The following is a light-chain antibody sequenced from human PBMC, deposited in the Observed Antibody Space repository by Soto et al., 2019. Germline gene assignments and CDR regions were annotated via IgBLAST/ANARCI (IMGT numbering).Light chain of an antibody. J-gene: IGKJ1*01. Sequence: EIVLTQSPGTLSLSPGERATLSCRASQSVSSSYSAWYQQKPGQAPSLLIYETSNRATGIPDRFSGSGSGTDFTLTITRLEPEDFAVYYCQHYGNSPGTFGQGTKLEIK. CDR2: ETS. V-gene: IGKV3-20*01. CDR1: QSVSSSY. CDR3: QHYGNSPGT.